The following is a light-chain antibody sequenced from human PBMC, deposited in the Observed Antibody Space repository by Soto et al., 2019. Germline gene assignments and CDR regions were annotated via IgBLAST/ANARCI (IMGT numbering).Light chain of an antibody. Sequence: DIQMTQSPSTLSGSVGDRGTITCRASQTISSWLAWYQQKPGKAPKLLIYKASTLKSGVTSRFSGSGSGTKFTLNIARLQPDDLANYYRQKYETFPGTFGPGTKVEIK. CDR1: QTISSW. J-gene: IGKJ1*01. CDR3: QKYETFPGT. CDR2: KAS. V-gene: IGKV1-5*03.